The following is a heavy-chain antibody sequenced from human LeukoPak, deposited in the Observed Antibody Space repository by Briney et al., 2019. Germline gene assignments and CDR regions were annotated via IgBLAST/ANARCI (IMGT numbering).Heavy chain of an antibody. V-gene: IGHV4-34*01. CDR3: ARGSRYYYDSSGYYRKRSYYFDY. CDR1: GGSFSGYY. Sequence: SETLSLTCAVYGGSFSGYYWSWIRQPPGKGLEWIGEINHSGSTNFNPSLKSRVTISVDTSKNQFSLKLSSVTAADTAVYYCARGSRYYYDSSGYYRKRSYYFDYWGQGTLVTVSS. J-gene: IGHJ4*02. D-gene: IGHD3-22*01. CDR2: INHSGST.